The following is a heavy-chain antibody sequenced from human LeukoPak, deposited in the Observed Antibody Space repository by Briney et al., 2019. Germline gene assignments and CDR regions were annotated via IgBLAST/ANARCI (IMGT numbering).Heavy chain of an antibody. CDR1: GFTFSDYY. D-gene: IGHD6-19*01. CDR3: ARGTRRGWYFGAFDI. Sequence: GGSLRLSCAASGFTFSDYYMSWIRQAPGKGLEWVPYISSSGSTIYYADSVKGRFTISRDNAKNSLYLQMNSLRAEDTAVYYCARGTRRGWYFGAFDIWGQGTMVTVSS. CDR2: ISSSGSTI. J-gene: IGHJ3*02. V-gene: IGHV3-11*04.